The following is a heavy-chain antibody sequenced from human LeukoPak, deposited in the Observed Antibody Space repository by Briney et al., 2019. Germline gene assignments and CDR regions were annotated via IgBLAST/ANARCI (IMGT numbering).Heavy chain of an antibody. V-gene: IGHV1-18*01. D-gene: IGHD6-19*01. J-gene: IGHJ6*02. Sequence: ASVKVSCKASGYTFTSYGISWVRQAPGQGLEWMGWISAYNGNTNYAQKLQGRVTMTTDTSTSTAYMELRSLRSDDTAVYYCAREEYSSGGYYYYGMDVWGRGTTVTVSS. CDR2: ISAYNGNT. CDR1: GYTFTSYG. CDR3: AREEYSSGGYYYYGMDV.